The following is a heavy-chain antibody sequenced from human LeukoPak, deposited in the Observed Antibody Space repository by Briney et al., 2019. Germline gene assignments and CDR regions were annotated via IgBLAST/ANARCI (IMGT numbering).Heavy chain of an antibody. J-gene: IGHJ4*02. CDR2: IIPILGIA. CDR1: GGTFSSYA. D-gene: IGHD1-26*01. V-gene: IGHV1-69*04. CDR3: ARGSGSRGYYFDY. Sequence: SVTVSCTASGGTFSSYAISGVRQAPGQGLEWMGRIIPILGIANYAQKYQGRVTITADKSTSTAYMELSSLRSEDTAVYYCARGSGSRGYYFDYWGQGTLVTVSS.